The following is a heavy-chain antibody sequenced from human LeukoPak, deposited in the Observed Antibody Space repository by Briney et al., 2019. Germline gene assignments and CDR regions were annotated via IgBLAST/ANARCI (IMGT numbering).Heavy chain of an antibody. V-gene: IGHV3-23*01. CDR2: ITGGGDDT. D-gene: IGHD5/OR15-5a*01. J-gene: IGHJ6*03. CDR1: GFMSNNYA. Sequence: GESLKISFAASGFMSNNYAMTWVRQAPGKDLEWVSTITGGGDDTYSADSVKGRFTISRDNSKNTLSLQMHSLRVEDTAVYYCAKGVRLSSNYSMDVWGKGTTVTVSS. CDR3: AKGVRLSSNYSMDV.